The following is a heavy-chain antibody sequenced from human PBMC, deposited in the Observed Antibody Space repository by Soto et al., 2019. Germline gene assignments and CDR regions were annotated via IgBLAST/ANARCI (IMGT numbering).Heavy chain of an antibody. CDR1: GGSISSYY. Sequence: ASETLSLTCTVSGGSISSYYWSWIRQPPGKGLEWIGYIYYSGSTNYNPSLKSRVTISVDTSKNQFSLKLSSVTAADTAIYYCARHDSGDYHHWGQGTLVTVSS. D-gene: IGHD4-17*01. CDR2: IYYSGST. V-gene: IGHV4-59*08. CDR3: ARHDSGDYHH. J-gene: IGHJ1*01.